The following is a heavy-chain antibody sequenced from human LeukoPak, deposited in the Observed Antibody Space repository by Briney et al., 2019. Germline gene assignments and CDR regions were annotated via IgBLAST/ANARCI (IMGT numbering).Heavy chain of an antibody. CDR1: GFTFSDYY. CDR3: ARGLGYYYDSSGYGGFDY. J-gene: IGHJ4*02. CDR2: ISSSGSTI. V-gene: IGHV3-11*04. D-gene: IGHD3-22*01. Sequence: GSLRLSCAASGFTFSDYYMSWIRQAPGKGLEWVSDISSSGSTIYYADSVKGRFTISRDNAKNSLYLQMNSLRAEDTAVYYCARGLGYYYDSSGYGGFDYWGQGTLVTVSS.